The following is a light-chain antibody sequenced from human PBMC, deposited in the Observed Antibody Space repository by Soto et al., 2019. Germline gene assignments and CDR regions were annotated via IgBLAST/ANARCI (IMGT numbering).Light chain of an antibody. J-gene: IGKJ5*01. CDR1: QRVSSNY. CDR3: QQYGRSPPIT. Sequence: EIVLTQSPATLSLSPGERATLSCGASQRVSSNYLAWYQQKPGLAPRLLIYDASNRATGIPDRFSGSGSGTDFTLTISRLEPEDFAVYYCQQYGRSPPITLGQGTRLE. V-gene: IGKV3D-20*01. CDR2: DAS.